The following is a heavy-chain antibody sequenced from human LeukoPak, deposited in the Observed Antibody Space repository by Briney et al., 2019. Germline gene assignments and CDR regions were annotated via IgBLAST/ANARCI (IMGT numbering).Heavy chain of an antibody. Sequence: GRSLRLSCAASGFTFSSYAMHWVRQAPGKGLEWVAVISYDGSNKYYADSVKGRFTISRDNSKNTLYLQMNSLRAEDTAVYYCARGGDSSGYRIGYWGQGTLVTVSS. D-gene: IGHD3-22*01. CDR2: ISYDGSNK. CDR1: GFTFSSYA. J-gene: IGHJ4*02. CDR3: ARGGDSSGYRIGY. V-gene: IGHV3-30*01.